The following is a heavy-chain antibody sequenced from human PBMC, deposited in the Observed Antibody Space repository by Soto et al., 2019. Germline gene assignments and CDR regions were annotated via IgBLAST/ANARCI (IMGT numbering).Heavy chain of an antibody. J-gene: IGHJ6*02. CDR1: GFTFSSYW. D-gene: IGHD2-2*01. Sequence: GGSLRLSCAASGFTFSSYWMHWVRQAPGKGLVWVSRINSGGSSTSYADSVKGRFTISRDNSRNTLFLEMYSLRAEDTAVYYCARYIPGVRYYGMDVWGQGTTVTVSS. CDR3: ARYIPGVRYYGMDV. CDR2: INSGGSST. V-gene: IGHV3-74*01.